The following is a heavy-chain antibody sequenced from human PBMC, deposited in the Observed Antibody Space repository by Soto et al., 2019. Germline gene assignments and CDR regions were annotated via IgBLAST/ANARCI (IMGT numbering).Heavy chain of an antibody. CDR3: ARGYSRPDWFDS. J-gene: IGHJ5*01. CDR2: MSNSETT. V-gene: IGHV4-31*03. CDR1: GGYISSAGSF. D-gene: IGHD5-12*01. Sequence: QVQLQESGPGLMKPSQTLSLTCTVSGGYISSAGSFWSWVRQHPGKVLEWIGYMSNSETTHYNSSLKSRVTISIDTSKNLFSLNLCSVTAADTAVYYCARGYSRPDWFDSWGPGTLVIVSS.